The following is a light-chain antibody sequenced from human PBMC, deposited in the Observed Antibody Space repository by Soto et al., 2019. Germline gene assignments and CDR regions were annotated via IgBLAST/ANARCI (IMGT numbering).Light chain of an antibody. V-gene: IGKV3-20*01. CDR1: QSVSSK. CDR3: QHYGSSLWT. J-gene: IGKJ1*01. Sequence: EIVMTQSPATLSVSPGEGATLSCRASQSVSSKLAWYQQKPGQAPRLLISGASSRATGIPDRFSGSGSGTDFTLTISRLEPEDFAVYFCQHYGSSLWTFGQGTKVDIK. CDR2: GAS.